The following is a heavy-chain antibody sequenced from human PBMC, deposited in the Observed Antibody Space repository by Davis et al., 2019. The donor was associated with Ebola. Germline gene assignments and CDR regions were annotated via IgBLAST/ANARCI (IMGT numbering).Heavy chain of an antibody. Sequence: PSETLSLTCTVSGGSISSYYWSWIRQPAGKGLEWIGRIYTSGSTYYNPSLKSRVTISVDRSKNQFSLKLSSVTAADTAVYYCAKDNYDYIWGSYRFSGDYWGQGTLVTVSS. CDR3: AKDNYDYIWGSYRFSGDY. CDR1: GGSISSYY. D-gene: IGHD3-16*02. J-gene: IGHJ4*02. CDR2: IYTSGST. V-gene: IGHV4-4*07.